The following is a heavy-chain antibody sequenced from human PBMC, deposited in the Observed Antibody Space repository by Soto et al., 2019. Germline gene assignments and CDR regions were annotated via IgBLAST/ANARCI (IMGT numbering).Heavy chain of an antibody. CDR3: AREGYCSSTSCSLDAFDI. J-gene: IGHJ3*02. D-gene: IGHD2-2*01. V-gene: IGHV3-48*01. Sequence: EVQLVESGGGLVQPGGSLRLSCAASGFTFSSYSMNWVRRAPGKGLEWVSYISSSSSTIYYADSVKGRFTISRDNAKNSLYLQMNSLRAEDTAVYDCAREGYCSSTSCSLDAFDIWGQGTMVTVSS. CDR2: ISSSSSTI. CDR1: GFTFSSYS.